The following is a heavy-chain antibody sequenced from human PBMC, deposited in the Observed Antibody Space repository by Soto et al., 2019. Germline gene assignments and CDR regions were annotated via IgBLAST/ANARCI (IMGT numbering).Heavy chain of an antibody. Sequence: ASAKVSCKASGYTFTGYYMHWVRQAPGQGLEWMGWINPNSGGTNYVQKFQGWVTMTRDTSISTAYMELSRLRSDDTAVYYCARDYYDSSGYYPSAGYFQHWGQGTLVTVSS. CDR1: GYTFTGYY. V-gene: IGHV1-2*04. D-gene: IGHD3-22*01. J-gene: IGHJ1*01. CDR2: INPNSGGT. CDR3: ARDYYDSSGYYPSAGYFQH.